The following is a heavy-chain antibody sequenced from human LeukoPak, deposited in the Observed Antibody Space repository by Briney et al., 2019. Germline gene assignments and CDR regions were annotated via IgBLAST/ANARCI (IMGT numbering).Heavy chain of an antibody. CDR2: IKQDGSEK. V-gene: IGHV3-7*01. D-gene: IGHD3-22*01. CDR1: GFTFTTNW. Sequence: GGSLRLSCAASGFTFTTNWMTWVRQAPGKGLEWVASIKQDGSEKRYVDSVKGRFTISRDNARNSVYLQMNSLRAEDTAVYYCARVHYYDSNGPIDYWGQGTLVTISS. J-gene: IGHJ4*02. CDR3: ARVHYYDSNGPIDY.